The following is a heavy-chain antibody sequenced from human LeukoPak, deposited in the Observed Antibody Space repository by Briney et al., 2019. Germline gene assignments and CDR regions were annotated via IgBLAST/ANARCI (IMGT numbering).Heavy chain of an antibody. D-gene: IGHD2-15*01. CDR3: ARVPPHCSGGSCYSFDY. V-gene: IGHV4-61*02. CDR2: FYTSGST. J-gene: IGHJ4*02. Sequence: KSSQTLSLTCTVSGGSISSGSYYWSWIRQPAGKGLEWIGRFYTSGSTNYNPSLKSRVTISVDTSKNQFSLKLSSVTAADTAVYYCARVPPHCSGGSCYSFDYWGQGTLVTVSS. CDR1: GGSISSGSYY.